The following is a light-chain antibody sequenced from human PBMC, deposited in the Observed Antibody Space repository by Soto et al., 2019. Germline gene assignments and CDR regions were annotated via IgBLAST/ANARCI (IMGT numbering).Light chain of an antibody. V-gene: IGLV2-14*01. Sequence: QSVLPQPASVSGSPGQSITISCTGTNSDVGGYNYVSWYQQHPGKAPELMIYGVSHRPSGVSNRFSGSKSDNTASLTISGLQAEDEADYYCSSYTSISTLYVFGTGTKVTVL. CDR1: NSDVGGYNY. J-gene: IGLJ1*01. CDR3: SSYTSISTLYV. CDR2: GVS.